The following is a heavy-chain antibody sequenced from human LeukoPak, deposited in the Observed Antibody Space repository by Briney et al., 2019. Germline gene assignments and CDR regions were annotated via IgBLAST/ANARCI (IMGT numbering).Heavy chain of an antibody. CDR2: INPNSGGT. Sequence: ASVKVSCKASGYTFTSYGISWVRQAPGQGLEWMGWINPNSGGTNYAQKFQGRVTMTRDTSISTAYMELSRLRSDDTAVYYCARTVLENGFDPWGQGTLVTVSS. J-gene: IGHJ5*02. V-gene: IGHV1-2*02. CDR3: ARTVLENGFDP. CDR1: GYTFTSYG. D-gene: IGHD3-3*01.